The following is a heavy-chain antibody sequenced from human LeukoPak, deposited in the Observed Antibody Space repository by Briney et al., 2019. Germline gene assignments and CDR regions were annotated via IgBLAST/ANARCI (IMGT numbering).Heavy chain of an antibody. J-gene: IGHJ3*02. Sequence: GASVKVSCKASGGTFSSYAISWVRQAPGQGLEWMGGMIPIFGTANYAQKFQGRVTITTDESTSTAYMELSSLRSEDTAVYYCARGRVIIAMQTLDAFDIWGQGTMVTVSS. V-gene: IGHV1-69*05. CDR3: ARGRVIIAMQTLDAFDI. D-gene: IGHD2-2*01. CDR2: MIPIFGTA. CDR1: GGTFSSYA.